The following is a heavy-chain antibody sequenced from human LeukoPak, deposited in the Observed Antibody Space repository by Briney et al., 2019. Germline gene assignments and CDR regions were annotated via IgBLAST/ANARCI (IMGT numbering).Heavy chain of an antibody. D-gene: IGHD2-2*01. Sequence: PGGSLRLSCAASGFTFSRYAMSWVRQAPGKGLDWVSAISGSGGSTYYADSVKGRLTISRDNSKNTLYLQMNSLRAEDTAVYYCAKDHGAYCSSTSCYFPSYWGQGTLVTVSS. CDR1: GFTFSRYA. CDR3: AKDHGAYCSSTSCYFPSY. V-gene: IGHV3-23*01. J-gene: IGHJ4*02. CDR2: ISGSGGST.